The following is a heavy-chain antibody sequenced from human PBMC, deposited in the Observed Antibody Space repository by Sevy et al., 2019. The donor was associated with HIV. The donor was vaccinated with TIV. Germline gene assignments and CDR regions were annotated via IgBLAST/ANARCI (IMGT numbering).Heavy chain of an antibody. V-gene: IGHV3-21*01. CDR3: ARSGYCSSTSCRDPYDYYYMDV. Sequence: GGSLRLSCAASGFTFSSYSMNWVRQAPGKGLEWVSSISSSSSYIYYADSVKGRFTISRDNAKNSLYLQMNSLRAEDTAVYYCARSGYCSSTSCRDPYDYYYMDVWGKGTTVTVSS. CDR2: ISSSSSYI. J-gene: IGHJ6*03. CDR1: GFTFSSYS. D-gene: IGHD2-2*01.